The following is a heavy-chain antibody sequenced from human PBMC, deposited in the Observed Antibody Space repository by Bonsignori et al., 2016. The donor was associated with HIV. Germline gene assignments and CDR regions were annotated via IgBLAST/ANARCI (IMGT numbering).Heavy chain of an antibody. V-gene: IGHV1-3*01. Sequence: QVQLVQSGGEVKKPGASVKVSCKASGFPFGSYGLHWVRQAPGQRLEWMVWINADNGKTKYSQKFQGRVTITRDASASTVYMELSSLTSEDTAVYYCARDLLSIGSYFDFWGQGTLVTV. CDR1: GFPFGSYG. D-gene: IGHD1-26*01. CDR3: ARDLLSIGSYFDF. J-gene: IGHJ4*02. CDR2: INADNGKT.